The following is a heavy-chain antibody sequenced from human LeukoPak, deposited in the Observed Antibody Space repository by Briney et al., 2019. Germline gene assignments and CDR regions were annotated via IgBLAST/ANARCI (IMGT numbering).Heavy chain of an antibody. D-gene: IGHD4-23*01. CDR3: ARRGAVVTLSHYYYYMDV. Sequence: SETLSLTCTVSGGSISSSSYYWGWIRQPPGKGLEWIGSIYYSGSTYYNPSLKSRVTISVDTFKNQFSLKLSSVTAADTAVYYCARRGAVVTLSHYYYYMDVWGKGTTVTVSS. CDR1: GGSISSSSYY. CDR2: IYYSGST. V-gene: IGHV4-39*01. J-gene: IGHJ6*03.